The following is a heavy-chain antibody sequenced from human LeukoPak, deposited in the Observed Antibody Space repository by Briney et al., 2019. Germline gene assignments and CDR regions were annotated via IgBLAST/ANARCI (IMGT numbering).Heavy chain of an antibody. D-gene: IGHD4-17*01. CDR3: ATRGYGDYPFDY. V-gene: IGHV4-34*01. CDR1: GGSISNYY. J-gene: IGHJ4*02. CDR2: INHSGST. Sequence: PSETLSLTCTVSGGSISNYYWSWIRQPPGKGLEWIGEINHSGSTNYNPSLKSRVTISVDTSKNQFSLKLSSVTAADTAVYYCATRGYGDYPFDYWGQGTLVTVSS.